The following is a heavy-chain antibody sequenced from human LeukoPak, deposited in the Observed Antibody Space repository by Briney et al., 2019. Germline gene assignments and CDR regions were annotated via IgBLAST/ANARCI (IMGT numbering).Heavy chain of an antibody. CDR3: ARVHTGARSQMNNWFDP. CDR2: INPSGGST. V-gene: IGHV1-46*03. J-gene: IGHJ5*02. CDR1: GYTFTSYY. Sequence: ASVKVSCKASGYTFTSYYMHWVRQAPAQGLEWMGIINPSGGSTSYAQKFQGRVTMTRDTSTSTVYMELSSLRSEDTAVYYCARVHTGARSQMNNWFDPWGQGTLVTVSS. D-gene: IGHD6-6*01.